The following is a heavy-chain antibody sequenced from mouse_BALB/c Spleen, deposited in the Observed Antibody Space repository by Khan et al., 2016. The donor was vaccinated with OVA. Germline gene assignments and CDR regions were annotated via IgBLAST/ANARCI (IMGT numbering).Heavy chain of an antibody. Sequence: QIELVQSGPELKKPGETVKISCKTSGYTFTNYGMNWVKQAPGKGLKWMGWINTNTGEPTSAEEFKGRFAFSLETSATTAYLQINNLKNEDTATYYCARDDGYWAYWGQGTLVTVSA. CDR2: INTNTGEP. CDR1: GYTFTNYG. V-gene: IGHV9-3*02. CDR3: ARDDGYWAY. J-gene: IGHJ3*01. D-gene: IGHD2-3*01.